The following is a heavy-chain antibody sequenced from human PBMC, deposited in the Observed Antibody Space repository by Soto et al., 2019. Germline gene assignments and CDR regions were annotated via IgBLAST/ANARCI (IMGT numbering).Heavy chain of an antibody. CDR3: ARSRDGYSFYFYYGMDV. CDR2: ILHDGSAE. Sequence: EGSLRLSCAASGFAFTSYDMHWVRQAPGKGLEWMALILHDGSAEYYADSVKGRFTISRDNSKSTLYLQMNSLRAEDTAVYYCARSRDGYSFYFYYGMDVWGQGTTVTVSS. CDR1: GFAFTSYD. V-gene: IGHV3-30*03. D-gene: IGHD4-4*01. J-gene: IGHJ6*02.